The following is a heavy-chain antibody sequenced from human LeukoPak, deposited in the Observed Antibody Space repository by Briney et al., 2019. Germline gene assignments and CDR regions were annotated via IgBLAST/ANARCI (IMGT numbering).Heavy chain of an antibody. CDR1: GGSISSYY. CDR3: ALSGYYYSVRY. Sequence: MSSETLSLTCTVSGGSISSYYWSWIRQPPGKGLEWIGYIYYSGSTNYNPSLKSRVTISVDTSKNQFSLKLSSVTAADTAVYYCALSGYYYSVRYWGQGTLVTVSS. D-gene: IGHD3-22*01. J-gene: IGHJ4*02. CDR2: IYYSGST. V-gene: IGHV4-59*08.